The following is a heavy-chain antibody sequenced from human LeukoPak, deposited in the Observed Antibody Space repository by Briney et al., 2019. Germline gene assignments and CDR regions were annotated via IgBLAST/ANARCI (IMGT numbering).Heavy chain of an antibody. CDR2: IKQDGSEK. V-gene: IGHV3-7*01. CDR3: AREIYGGNPFGDY. J-gene: IGHJ4*02. D-gene: IGHD4-23*01. Sequence: GGSLRLSCAASALSFSSYWMSWVRQAPGKGLEWVANIKQDGSEKYYVDSVKGRFTISRDNAKNSLYLQMNSLRAEETAVYYCAREIYGGNPFGDYWGQGTLVTVSS. CDR1: ALSFSSYW.